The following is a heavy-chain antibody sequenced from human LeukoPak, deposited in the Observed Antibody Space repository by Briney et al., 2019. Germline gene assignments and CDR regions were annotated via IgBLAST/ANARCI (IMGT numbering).Heavy chain of an antibody. V-gene: IGHV4-38-2*02. J-gene: IGHJ4*02. CDR1: GYSISSGYY. D-gene: IGHD3-9*01. CDR2: IYHSGST. Sequence: SETLSLTCTVSGYSISSGYYWGWIRQPPGKGLEWIGSIYHSGSTYYNPSLKSRVTISVDTSKNQFSLKLSSVTAADTAVYYCAGRGRYYDILTAKGGFDYWGQGTLVTVSS. CDR3: AGRGRYYDILTAKGGFDY.